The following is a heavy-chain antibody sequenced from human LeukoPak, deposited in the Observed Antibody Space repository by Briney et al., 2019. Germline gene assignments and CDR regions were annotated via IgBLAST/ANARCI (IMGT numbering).Heavy chain of an antibody. D-gene: IGHD3-9*01. CDR1: GYTFTDYY. CDR3: AGSAGFSHFDY. Sequence: ASVKVSCKTSGYTFTDYYIHWVRQAPGQGLEWMGWVNPKSGDTKFPQKFQGRVTMTRDTSISTAYMELISLTSDDTAVYYCAGSAGFSHFDYWGLGALVTVSS. V-gene: IGHV1-2*02. J-gene: IGHJ4*02. CDR2: VNPKSGDT.